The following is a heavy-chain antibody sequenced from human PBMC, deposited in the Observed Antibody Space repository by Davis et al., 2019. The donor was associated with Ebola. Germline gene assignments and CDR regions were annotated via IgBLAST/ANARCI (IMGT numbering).Heavy chain of an antibody. CDR3: TSTVGGNSDY. CDR1: GFTFSGSA. V-gene: IGHV3-73*01. CDR2: IRSKANSYAT. D-gene: IGHD4-23*01. J-gene: IGHJ4*02. Sequence: GESPKIPCAASGFTFSGSAMHWVRQASGKGLEWVGRIRSKANSYATAYAASVKGRFTISRDDSKNTAYLQMNSLKTEDTAVYYCTSTVGGNSDYWGQGTLVTVSS.